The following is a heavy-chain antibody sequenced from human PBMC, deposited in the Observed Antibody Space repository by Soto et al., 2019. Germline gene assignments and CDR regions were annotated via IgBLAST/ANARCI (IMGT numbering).Heavy chain of an antibody. D-gene: IGHD3-22*01. V-gene: IGHV1-18*04. Sequence: ASVKVSCKSSGYTFKSCAIGWVRQAPGQGLEWMGWITVYSGVTNYAQNVQGRVTMTTDTSTSTAHMELRSLRPDDTAVYYCARSTYDRSGAILYLDYWGQGTLVTVSS. CDR3: ARSTYDRSGAILYLDY. CDR2: ITVYSGVT. J-gene: IGHJ4*02. CDR1: GYTFKSCA.